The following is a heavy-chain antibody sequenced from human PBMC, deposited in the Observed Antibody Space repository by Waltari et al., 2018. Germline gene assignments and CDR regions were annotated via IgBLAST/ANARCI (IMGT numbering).Heavy chain of an antibody. CDR3: TREHDFGVIIVFGY. CDR1: GYPFLNYG. J-gene: IGHJ4*02. V-gene: IGHV1-18*04. D-gene: IGHD3-3*01. CDR2: ISAYSGDT. Sequence: QIQLVQSGAELKNPGASVRVSCKASGYPFLNYGISWIRQAPGQGLEWMGWISAYSGDTRYAQNLQDRITMTTDTPTSTAYMELRSLRSDDTAIYYCTREHDFGVIIVFGYWGQGTPVTVSS.